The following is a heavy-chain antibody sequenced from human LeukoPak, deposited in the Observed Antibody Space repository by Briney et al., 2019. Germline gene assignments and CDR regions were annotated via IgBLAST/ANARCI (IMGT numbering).Heavy chain of an antibody. J-gene: IGHJ2*01. CDR3: TTQRNLNRPLLDWYFDL. Sequence: GGSLRLSCAASGLTFNKAWMTWVRQAPGKGREWVGRTKSIADRRTTEYAVSVQGRFTISRDHSKSTMYLQMNSLKTEDTAVYYCTTQRNLNRPLLDWYFDLWGRATLATLS. CDR1: GLTFNKAW. CDR2: TKSIADRRTT. V-gene: IGHV3-15*01. D-gene: IGHD1-14*01.